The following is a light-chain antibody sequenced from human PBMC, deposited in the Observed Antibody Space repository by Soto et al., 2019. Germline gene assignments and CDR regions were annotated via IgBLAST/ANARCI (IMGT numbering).Light chain of an antibody. V-gene: IGKV3-15*01. J-gene: IGKJ5*01. Sequence: EIVMTQSPATLSVSPGERATLSCRASQSVANSLAWYQQKPGQAPRLIIYDASTRATGIPARFSGSGSGTEFTLTISSLQSEDVAVYYCQQYDNWPPITFGQGTRLEIK. CDR2: DAS. CDR3: QQYDNWPPIT. CDR1: QSVANS.